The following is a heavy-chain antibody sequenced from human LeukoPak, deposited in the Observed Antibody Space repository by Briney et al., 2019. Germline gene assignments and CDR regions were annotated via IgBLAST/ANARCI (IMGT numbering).Heavy chain of an antibody. CDR1: GFSLSSYA. Sequence: PGGSLRLSCVASGFSLSSYATAWVRQAPGKGLEWGSGIYADGSDTFYIDAVKGRFTISKDKSKNTLYLQMNSLIAEDTAVYYCARDVMSSSTSCYAIDYWGQGTLVTVSS. D-gene: IGHD2-2*01. V-gene: IGHV3-23*01. J-gene: IGHJ4*02. CDR3: ARDVMSSSTSCYAIDY. CDR2: IYADGSDT.